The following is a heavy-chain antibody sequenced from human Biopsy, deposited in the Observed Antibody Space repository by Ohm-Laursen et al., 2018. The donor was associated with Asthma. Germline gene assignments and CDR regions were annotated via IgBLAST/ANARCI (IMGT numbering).Heavy chain of an antibody. Sequence: SLRLSCAASGFAVSRDYMFWVRQAPGKGREWVSVIYSGGTSHTADSVRGRFTISRGYSKNTLYLQMHSLRAEDTAVYYCARGDSSNWSHYYFDYWGQGTLVTVSS. CDR3: ARGDSSNWSHYYFDY. D-gene: IGHD3-22*01. J-gene: IGHJ4*02. CDR1: GFAVSRDY. V-gene: IGHV3-53*01. CDR2: IYSGGTS.